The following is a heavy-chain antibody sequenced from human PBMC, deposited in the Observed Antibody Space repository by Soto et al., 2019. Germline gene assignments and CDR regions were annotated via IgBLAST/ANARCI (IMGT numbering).Heavy chain of an antibody. CDR2: ISGSGGST. V-gene: IGHV3-23*01. Sequence: PRRPFKPPGAASVCPSNVYPVSWVFPATRKGLEWVSAISGSGGSTYYADSVKGRFTISRDNSKNTLYLQMNSLRAEDTAVYYCAKSHTVAGKCYYYVMEVWAQGTTVTVFS. D-gene: IGHD6-19*01. CDR1: VCPSNVYP. CDR3: AKSHTVAGKCYYYVMEV. J-gene: IGHJ6*01.